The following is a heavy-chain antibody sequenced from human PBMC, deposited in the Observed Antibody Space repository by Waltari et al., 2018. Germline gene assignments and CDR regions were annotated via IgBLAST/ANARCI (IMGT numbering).Heavy chain of an antibody. CDR1: GYSISSGYY. D-gene: IGHD6-19*01. Sequence: QVQLQESGPGLVKPSETLSLTCAVSGYSISSGYYWGWIRQPPGKGLEWIGSIYHSGSTYPNPALTSRVTISVDTSKNQFSLKLSSVTAADTAVYYCARDHIAVAGFDYWGQGTLVTVSS. CDR3: ARDHIAVAGFDY. J-gene: IGHJ4*02. CDR2: IYHSGST. V-gene: IGHV4-38-2*02.